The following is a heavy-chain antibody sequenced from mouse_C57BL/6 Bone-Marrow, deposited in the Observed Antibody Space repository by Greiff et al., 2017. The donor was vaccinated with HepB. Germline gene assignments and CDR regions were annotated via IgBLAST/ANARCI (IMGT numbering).Heavy chain of an antibody. CDR2: ISDGGSYT. V-gene: IGHV5-4*01. CDR1: GFTFSSYA. Sequence: DVKLVESGGGLVKPGGSLKLSCAASGFTFSSYAMSWVRQTPEKRLEWVATISDGGSYTYYPDNVKGRFTISRDNAKNNLYLQMSHLKSEDTAMYYCARDPITTGVGDWFAYWGQGTLVTVSA. CDR3: ARDPITTGVGDWFAY. J-gene: IGHJ3*01. D-gene: IGHD1-1*01.